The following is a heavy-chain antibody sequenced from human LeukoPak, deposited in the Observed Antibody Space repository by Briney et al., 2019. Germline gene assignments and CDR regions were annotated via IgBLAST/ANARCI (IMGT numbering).Heavy chain of an antibody. CDR2: INPSGGST. Sequence: ASVKVSCKASGYTFTSYYMHWVRQAPGQGLEWMGIINPSGGSTSYAQKFQGRVTMTRDTSTSTVCMELSSLRSEDAAVYYCARVVLGYSSSPYFDYWGQGTLVTVSS. J-gene: IGHJ4*02. V-gene: IGHV1-46*03. D-gene: IGHD6-6*01. CDR3: ARVVLGYSSSPYFDY. CDR1: GYTFTSYY.